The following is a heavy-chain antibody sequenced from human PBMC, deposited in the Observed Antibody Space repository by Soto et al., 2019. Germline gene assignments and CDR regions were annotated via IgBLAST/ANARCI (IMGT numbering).Heavy chain of an antibody. CDR3: ASAPEQAGYSQFDI. D-gene: IGHD6-13*01. J-gene: IGHJ3*02. CDR2: IYYSGST. Sequence: QVQLQESGPGLVKPSETLSLTCTVSGGSISSYYWSWIRQPPGKGLEWIGYIYYSGSTNYNPSLKSRVTISVDTSKNQFSLKLSSVTAADTAVYYCASAPEQAGYSQFDIWGQGTMVTVSS. CDR1: GGSISSYY. V-gene: IGHV4-59*01.